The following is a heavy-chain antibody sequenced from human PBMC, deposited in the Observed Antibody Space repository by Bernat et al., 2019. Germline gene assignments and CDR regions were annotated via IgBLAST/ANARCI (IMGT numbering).Heavy chain of an antibody. V-gene: IGHV4-34*01. CDR2: INHSGST. D-gene: IGHD5-12*01. J-gene: IGHJ4*02. Sequence: QVQLQQWGAGLLKPSETLSLTCAVYGGSFSGYYWSWIRQPPGKGLEWIGEINHSGSTNYNPSLKSRVTISVDPSKNKFSLRLSSVTAADTAVYYCARGGGRDRLATVRLYYFDYWGQGTLVTVSS. CDR1: GGSFSGYY. CDR3: ARGGGRDRLATVRLYYFDY.